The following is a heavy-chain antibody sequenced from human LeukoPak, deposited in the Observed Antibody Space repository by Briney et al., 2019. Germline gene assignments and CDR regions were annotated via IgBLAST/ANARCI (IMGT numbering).Heavy chain of an antibody. J-gene: IGHJ4*02. D-gene: IGHD2-2*01. CDR2: ITSSSSYK. Sequence: PGGSLRLSCAASGFTFSSYSMDWVRQAPGKGLEWVSSITSSSSYKYYADSVKGRFTISRDNAKNSLYLQMNSLRAEDTAVYYCSREHALGDFWGQGSPVTVSS. V-gene: IGHV3-21*01. CDR3: SREHALGDF. CDR1: GFTFSSYS.